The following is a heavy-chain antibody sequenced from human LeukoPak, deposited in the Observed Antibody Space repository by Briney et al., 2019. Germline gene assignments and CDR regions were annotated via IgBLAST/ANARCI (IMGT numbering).Heavy chain of an antibody. CDR3: ARGDCSSTSCYLGY. J-gene: IGHJ4*02. V-gene: IGHV4-61*01. CDR2: IYYSGST. D-gene: IGHD2-2*01. Sequence: PSETLSLTCTVSGGSVSSGSYYWSLIRQPPGKGLEWIGYIYYSGSTNYNPSLKSRVTISVDTSKNQFSLKLSSVTAADTAVYYCARGDCSSTSCYLGYWGQGTLVTVSS. CDR1: GGSVSSGSYY.